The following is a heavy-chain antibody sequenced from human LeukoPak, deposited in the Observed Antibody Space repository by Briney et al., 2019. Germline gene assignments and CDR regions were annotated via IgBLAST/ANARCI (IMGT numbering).Heavy chain of an antibody. CDR2: MNPNSGNT. V-gene: IGHV1-8*01. D-gene: IGHD4-17*01. Sequence: AASVKVSCKASGYTFTSYDTNWVRQATGQGLEWMGWMNPNSGNTGYAQKFQGRVTMTRNTSISTAYMELSSLRSEDTAVYYCARGLEGYGDYPNWFDPWGQGTLVTVSS. J-gene: IGHJ5*02. CDR3: ARGLEGYGDYPNWFDP. CDR1: GYTFTSYD.